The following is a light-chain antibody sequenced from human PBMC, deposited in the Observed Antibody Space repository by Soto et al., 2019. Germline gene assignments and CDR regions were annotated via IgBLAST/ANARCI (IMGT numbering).Light chain of an antibody. CDR2: ATS. J-gene: IGKJ3*01. CDR3: QHSYNLPDFT. CDR1: QDSNTF. V-gene: IGKV1-33*01. Sequence: DIQVTQSPPSLSASVGDRVTVTCQASQDSNTFLNWFQQRPGEAPKLLIYATSNLEPGVPSRFSGRQSGTDFILSISSLQPEDVGTYYCQHSYNLPDFTFGPGTKGNI.